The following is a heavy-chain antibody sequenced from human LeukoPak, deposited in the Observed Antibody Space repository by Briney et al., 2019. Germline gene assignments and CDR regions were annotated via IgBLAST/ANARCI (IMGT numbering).Heavy chain of an antibody. CDR1: GGSVTSYGYY. J-gene: IGHJ4*02. Sequence: SETLSLTCTVSGGSVTSYGYYWGWIRQPPGKGLEWIGSISYGGTTYFNPSLQSRVTISVDTSKNQFSLNLGSVTAADTALYYCARLGHGAKFDYWGQGTLVTVSS. CDR2: ISYGGTT. D-gene: IGHD4-17*01. CDR3: ARLGHGAKFDY. V-gene: IGHV4-39*01.